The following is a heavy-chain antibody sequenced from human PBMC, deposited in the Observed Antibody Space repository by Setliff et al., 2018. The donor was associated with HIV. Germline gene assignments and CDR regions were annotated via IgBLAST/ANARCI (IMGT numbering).Heavy chain of an antibody. J-gene: IGHJ3*02. Sequence: QAPGQGLEWMGWISSYSDNTFYARSLQGRVTMTTDTASSTSYMELRSLRSDDTAMYYCARIRAGALLNAFDIWAQGTMVTVSS. V-gene: IGHV1-18*01. CDR2: ISSYSDNT. CDR3: ARIRAGALLNAFDI. D-gene: IGHD1-26*01.